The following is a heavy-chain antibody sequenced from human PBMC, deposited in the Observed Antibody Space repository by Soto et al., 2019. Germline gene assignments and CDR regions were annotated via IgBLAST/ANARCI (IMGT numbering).Heavy chain of an antibody. CDR1: IYNFNNYA. CDR3: AKDMRYDSGDYYSYFYGMDV. CDR2: ITTSGNNT. D-gene: IGHD3-10*01. V-gene: IGHV3-23*01. Sequence: QAGGSLRLSCAATIYNFNNYAMNWVRQAPGNGLELVSSITTSGNNTYYADSVGGRFTISRDGSDSTLYLQMSSLRVEDTAIYYCAKDMRYDSGDYYSYFYGMDVWGQGTTVTVSS. J-gene: IGHJ6*02.